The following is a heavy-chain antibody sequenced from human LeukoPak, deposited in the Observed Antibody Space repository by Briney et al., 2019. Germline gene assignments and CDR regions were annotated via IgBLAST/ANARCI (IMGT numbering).Heavy chain of an antibody. CDR1: GFTLSSDW. Sequence: GGSLRLSCTVSGFTLSSDWMSWVRQAPGKGLEWVSSISSSSYIYYADSVKGRFTISRDNSKNTLYLQMNSLRTEDTAVYYCASGPEYYYETSRGWWGQGTLVAVSS. CDR3: ASGPEYYYETSRGW. D-gene: IGHD3-22*01. CDR2: ISSSSYI. V-gene: IGHV3-21*01. J-gene: IGHJ4*02.